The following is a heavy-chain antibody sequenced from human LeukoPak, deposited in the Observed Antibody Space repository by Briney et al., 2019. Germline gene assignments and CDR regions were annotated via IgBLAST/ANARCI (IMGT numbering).Heavy chain of an antibody. CDR2: IYTSGST. D-gene: IGHD4-17*01. CDR1: GGSISSGGYY. V-gene: IGHV4-61*02. CDR3: ARMLTTVTTGYSYYYMDV. Sequence: SETLSLTCTVSGGSISSGGYYWSWIRQPAGKGLEWIGRIYTSGSTNYNPSLKSRVTMSVDTSKNQFSLRLSSLTAADTVVYYCARMLTTVTTGYSYYYMDVWGKGTTVTVSS. J-gene: IGHJ6*03.